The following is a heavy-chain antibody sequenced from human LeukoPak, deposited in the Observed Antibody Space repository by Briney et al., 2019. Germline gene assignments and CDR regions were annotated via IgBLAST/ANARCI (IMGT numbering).Heavy chain of an antibody. CDR3: ARPPGY. J-gene: IGHJ4*02. V-gene: IGHV4-59*08. Sequence: PSETLSLTCTVSGGSISSYYWSWIRQPPGKGLEWIGYIYYSGSTNYNPSLKSRVTISVDTSKNQFSLKPSSVTAADTAVYYCARPPGYWGQGTLVTVSS. CDR1: GGSISSYY. CDR2: IYYSGST.